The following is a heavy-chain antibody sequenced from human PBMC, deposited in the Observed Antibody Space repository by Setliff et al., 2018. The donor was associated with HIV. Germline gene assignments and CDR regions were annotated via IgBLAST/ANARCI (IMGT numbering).Heavy chain of an antibody. V-gene: IGHV1-18*01. D-gene: IGHD3-22*01. CDR2: ISGYNGHT. CDR3: ARVGPFEFDSSGYAEF. J-gene: IGHJ4*02. CDR1: GYAFSSFA. Sequence: ASVKVSCKASGYAFSSFAMSWVRQAPGQGLEWVAWISGYNGHTNYAQRFQGRVTVTTDTSTSTAYMELRSLRSDDTAVYFCARVGPFEFDSSGYAEFWGQGTPVTVSS.